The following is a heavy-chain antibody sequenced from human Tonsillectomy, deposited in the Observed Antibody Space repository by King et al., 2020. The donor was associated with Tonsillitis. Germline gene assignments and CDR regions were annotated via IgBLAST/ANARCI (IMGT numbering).Heavy chain of an antibody. J-gene: IGHJ6*03. CDR2: IYYGGST. CDR3: ARESGSYCSGGRCTYYYLDV. V-gene: IGHV4-59*01. Sequence: QLQESGPGLVKPSETLSLTCTVSGGSISTYYWSWIRQPPGKGLEWIGYIYYGGSTNYNPSLRSRVTISVDTSQNQFSLKLTSVTAADTAVYYCARESGSYCSGGRCTYYYLDVWGKGTTVTVSS. CDR1: GGSISTYY. D-gene: IGHD2-15*01.